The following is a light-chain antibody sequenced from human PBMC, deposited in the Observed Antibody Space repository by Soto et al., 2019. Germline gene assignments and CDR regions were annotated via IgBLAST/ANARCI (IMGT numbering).Light chain of an antibody. J-gene: IGLJ2*01. V-gene: IGLV2-8*01. CDR2: KDH. CDR3: SSYAGSKNFVI. CDR1: SSNVGGYNY. Sequence: QSALTQPPSASGTPRQSVIISCTGTSSNVGGYNYVSWYQQHPGTAPNLIIYKDHQRPSGVPDRFSGSKSGNTASLTVCGLQAEDEAEYYCSSYAGSKNFVIFGGGTKLTVL.